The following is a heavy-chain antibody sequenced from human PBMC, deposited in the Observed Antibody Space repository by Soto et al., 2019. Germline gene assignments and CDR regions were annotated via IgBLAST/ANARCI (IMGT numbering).Heavy chain of an antibody. CDR1: GGSISSYY. D-gene: IGHD2-15*01. V-gene: IGHV4-59*01. J-gene: IGHJ4*02. CDR2: IYYSGST. CDR3: ARVMVVAQHALIDY. Sequence: QVQLQESGPGLVKPSETLSLTCTVSGGSISSYYWSWIRQPPGKGLEWIGYIYYSGSTNYNPSLKSRVTIAVDTSKNQFALQLSSVTAADTAVYYCARVMVVAQHALIDYWGQGTLVTVSS.